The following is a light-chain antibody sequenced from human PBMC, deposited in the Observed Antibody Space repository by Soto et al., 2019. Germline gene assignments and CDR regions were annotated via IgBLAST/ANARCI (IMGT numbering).Light chain of an antibody. V-gene: IGKV3-20*01. CDR2: GGS. CDR1: QSVSSGY. CDR3: QQYGTSPFT. Sequence: DIVLTQSPGTLSLSPVERATLSCRASQSVSSGYLAWFQQRPGQAPRLLIYGGSSRAPGIPDRFSGSGSGTELTLTISRLESEDFAVYYCQQYGTSPFTFGQGTKLEIK. J-gene: IGKJ2*01.